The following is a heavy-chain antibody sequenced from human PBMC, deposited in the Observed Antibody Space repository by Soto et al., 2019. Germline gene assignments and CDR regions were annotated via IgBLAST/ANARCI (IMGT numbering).Heavy chain of an antibody. CDR2: IKSKTDGGTI. Sequence: DVKLVESGGGLVQPGDSLRLSCEVSGFTFSMYSMSWVRQSPGKGLEWVGRIKSKTDGGTIDYAAPVKGRITISRDDSKNTLYLQMHSLKTEDTALYYCAATETLVPFGYLRGGFDHWGQGTLVTVSS. CDR1: GFTFSMYS. J-gene: IGHJ4*02. D-gene: IGHD2-2*01. V-gene: IGHV3-15*01. CDR3: AATETLVPFGYLRGGFDH.